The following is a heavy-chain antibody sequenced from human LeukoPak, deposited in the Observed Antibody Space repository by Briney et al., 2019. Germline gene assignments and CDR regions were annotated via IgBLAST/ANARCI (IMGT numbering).Heavy chain of an antibody. J-gene: IGHJ4*02. D-gene: IGHD1-26*01. CDR1: GFTFSSYG. V-gene: IGHV3-30*02. Sequence: GGSLRLSCAASGFTFSSYGMHWVRQAPGKGLEWVAFIRYDGSNKYYADSVKGQFTIPRDNSKNTLYLQMNSLRAEDTAVYYCAKADSGTYYGLGDYFDYWGQGTLVTVSS. CDR2: IRYDGSNK. CDR3: AKADSGTYYGLGDYFDY.